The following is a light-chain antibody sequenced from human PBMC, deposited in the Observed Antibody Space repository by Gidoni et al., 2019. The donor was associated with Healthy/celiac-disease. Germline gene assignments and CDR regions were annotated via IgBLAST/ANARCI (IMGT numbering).Light chain of an antibody. J-gene: IGKJ4*01. CDR2: DAS. CDR1: QRVSSY. Sequence: EIVLTQSPATLSLSPGERATRSCRASQRVSSYLAWYQQKPGQAPRLLIYDASNRATGIPARFSGSGSGTDFTLTISSLEPEDFAVYYCQQRSNWPPVLTFGGGTKVEIK. V-gene: IGKV3-11*01. CDR3: QQRSNWPPVLT.